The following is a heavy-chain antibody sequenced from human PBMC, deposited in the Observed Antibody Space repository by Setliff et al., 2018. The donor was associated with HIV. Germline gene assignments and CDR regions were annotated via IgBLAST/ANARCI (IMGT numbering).Heavy chain of an antibody. J-gene: IGHJ5*02. Sequence: LSLTCTVSGGSISSHYWSWIRQPPGKGLEWIGYIYYSGSTNYNPSLKSRVTISVDTSKNQFSLKLSSVTAADTAVYYCARVITMVWTTFDPWGQGTLVTVSS. CDR2: IYYSGST. V-gene: IGHV4-59*11. CDR3: ARVITMVWTTFDP. CDR1: GGSISSHY. D-gene: IGHD3-10*01.